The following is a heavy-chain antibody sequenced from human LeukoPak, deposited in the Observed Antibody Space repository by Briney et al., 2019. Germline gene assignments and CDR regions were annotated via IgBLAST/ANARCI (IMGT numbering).Heavy chain of an antibody. CDR3: ARDLSGVALGY. CDR2: IIPIFGTA. V-gene: IGHV1-69*06. CDR1: GGTFSSYA. J-gene: IGHJ4*02. Sequence: SVEVSCKASGGTFSSYAISWVRQAPGQGLEWMGGIIPIFGTANYAQKFQGRVTITADKSTSTAYMELSSLRSEDTAVYYCARDLSGVALGYWGQGTLVTVSS. D-gene: IGHD3-10*01.